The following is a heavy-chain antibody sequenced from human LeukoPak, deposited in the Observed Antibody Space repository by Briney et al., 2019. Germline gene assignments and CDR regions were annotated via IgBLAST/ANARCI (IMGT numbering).Heavy chain of an antibody. D-gene: IGHD3-22*01. J-gene: IGHJ2*01. CDR3: ARRAYFDTSGYSPAAGYFDL. V-gene: IGHV4-4*08. CDR2: IYATGIT. Sequence: PSETLSLTCTVSGGSIFSSYWNWIRQPPGRGLEWIGYIYATGITSYNPSLKSRGTISIATSKNQFSLRLNSVTAADTAFYYCARRAYFDTSGYSPAAGYFDLWGRGTRVTVSS. CDR1: GGSIFSSY.